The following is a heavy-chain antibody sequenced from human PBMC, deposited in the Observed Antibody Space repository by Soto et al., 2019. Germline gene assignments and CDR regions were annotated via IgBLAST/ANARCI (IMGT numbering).Heavy chain of an antibody. CDR2: IYPGDSDT. J-gene: IGHJ4*02. CDR3: ARSSSGYSSGLLY. Sequence: PWESLKLSCKGAGYRCNSHWIAWVRQMPGKGLEWMGIIYPGDSDTRYSPSFQGQVTISADKSISTAYLQWSSLKASDTATYYCARSSSGYSSGLLYWGQGTLVTVTS. V-gene: IGHV5-51*01. CDR1: GYRCNSHW. D-gene: IGHD6-19*01.